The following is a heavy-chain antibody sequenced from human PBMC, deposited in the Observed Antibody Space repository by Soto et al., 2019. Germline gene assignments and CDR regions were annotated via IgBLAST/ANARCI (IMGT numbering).Heavy chain of an antibody. CDR2: ISGSGGST. V-gene: IGHV3-23*01. CDR1: GFTFSSYA. D-gene: IGHD1-20*01. J-gene: IGHJ6*02. CDR3: AKDFPRYNWNVYYYYGMDV. Sequence: VGSLRLSCAASGFTFSSYAMSWVRQAPGKGLEWVSAISGSGGSTYYADSVKGRFTISRDNSKNTLYLQMNSLRAEDTAVYYCAKDFPRYNWNVYYYYGMDVWGQGTTVTVSS.